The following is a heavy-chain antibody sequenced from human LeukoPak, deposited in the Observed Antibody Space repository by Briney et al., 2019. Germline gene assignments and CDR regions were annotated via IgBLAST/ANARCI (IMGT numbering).Heavy chain of an antibody. D-gene: IGHD3-22*01. CDR3: ARDQLGGYYYDY. CDR2: IYYSGST. Sequence: SETLSLTCTVSGDSISSYYRSWIRQPPGKGLEWIGNIYYSGSTNYNPSLKSRVTISVDTSKNQFSLKLRSVTAADTAVYYCARDQLGGYYYDYWGQGTLVTVSS. V-gene: IGHV4-59*01. CDR1: GDSISSYY. J-gene: IGHJ4*02.